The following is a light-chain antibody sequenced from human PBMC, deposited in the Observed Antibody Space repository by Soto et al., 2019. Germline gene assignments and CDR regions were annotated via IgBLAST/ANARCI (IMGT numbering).Light chain of an antibody. J-gene: IGKJ1*01. Sequence: EIQMTQSPSTLSASVGDTVTVTCRASQTISSWLAWYQQKPGKAPKLLIYKASTLKSGVPSRFSGSGSGTEFTLTISSLQPDDFATYYCQHYNSYSEAFGQGSKV. CDR3: QHYNSYSEA. CDR2: KAS. V-gene: IGKV1-5*03. CDR1: QTISSW.